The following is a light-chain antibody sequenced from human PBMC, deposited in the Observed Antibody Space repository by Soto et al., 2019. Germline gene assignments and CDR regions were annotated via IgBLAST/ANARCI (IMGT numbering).Light chain of an antibody. V-gene: IGKV1-5*03. J-gene: IGKJ1*01. Sequence: DIQMTQSPPTLSASVGDRVTITCRASQSISSWLAWYQQKPGKAPKLLIYKASSLESGVPSRFSGSGSGTEFTLTISSLQPDDFATYYCQHYNSYSEAFGQGTKVDMK. CDR3: QHYNSYSEA. CDR1: QSISSW. CDR2: KAS.